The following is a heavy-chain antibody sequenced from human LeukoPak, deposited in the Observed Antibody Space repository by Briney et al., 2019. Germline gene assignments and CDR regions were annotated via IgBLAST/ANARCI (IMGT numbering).Heavy chain of an antibody. CDR1: GYTFTGYY. V-gene: IGHV1-2*02. CDR3: ARALVPAAQRLSS. J-gene: IGHJ5*02. Sequence: ASVKVSCKASGYTFTGYYLHWVRQAPGQGLKWMGWINPNTGGTKYAQKFQGRVTMTRDTSISTAYMEVTRLTSDDTAVYYCARALVPAAQRLSSWGQGTLVTVSS. D-gene: IGHD2-2*01. CDR2: INPNTGGT.